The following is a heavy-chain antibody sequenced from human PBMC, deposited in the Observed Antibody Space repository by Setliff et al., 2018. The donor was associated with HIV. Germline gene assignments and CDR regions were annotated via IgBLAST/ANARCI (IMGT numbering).Heavy chain of an antibody. CDR1: GYTFNNYG. D-gene: IGHD3-10*01. V-gene: IGHV1-18*01. J-gene: IGHJ3*02. CDR3: ASCRGIYGSGALEAYDI. Sequence: ASVQVSCKASGYTFNNYGVMWVRQAPGQGLEWMGWISGYGNRKYAQKFEGRLTVTTDTSTSTAYMELRTLRSDDTAVYFCASCRGIYGSGALEAYDIWGQGTMVTVS. CDR2: ISGYGNR.